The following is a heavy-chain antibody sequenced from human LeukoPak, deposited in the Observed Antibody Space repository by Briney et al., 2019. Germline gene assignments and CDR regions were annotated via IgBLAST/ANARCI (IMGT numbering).Heavy chain of an antibody. CDR3: ARDYNLHYYDSSGHFHY. V-gene: IGHV1-46*01. Sequence: ASVKVSCKASGYTFTSYYMHWVRQAPGQGLEWMGIINPSGGSTSYAQKFQGRVTMTRDMSTSTVYMELSSLRSEDTAVYYCARDYNLHYYDSSGHFHYWGQGTLVTVSS. D-gene: IGHD3-22*01. CDR1: GYTFTSYY. J-gene: IGHJ4*02. CDR2: INPSGGST.